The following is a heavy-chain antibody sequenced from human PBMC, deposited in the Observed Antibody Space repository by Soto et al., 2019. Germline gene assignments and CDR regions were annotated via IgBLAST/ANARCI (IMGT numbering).Heavy chain of an antibody. CDR1: GYTFTSYG. CDR3: ARGVVPAAPPHFLRYYYYYGMDV. CDR2: ISAYNGNT. J-gene: IGHJ6*02. D-gene: IGHD2-2*01. V-gene: IGHV1-18*01. Sequence: QVQLVQSGAEVKKPGASVKVSCKASGYTFTSYGISWVRQAPGQGLEWMGWISAYNGNTNYGQKLQGRVTMTTDTSTSTAYTELRSLRSDDTAVYYCARGVVPAAPPHFLRYYYYYGMDVWGQGTTVTVSS.